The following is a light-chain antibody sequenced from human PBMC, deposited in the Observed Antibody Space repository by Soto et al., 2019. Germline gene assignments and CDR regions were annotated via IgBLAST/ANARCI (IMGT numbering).Light chain of an antibody. CDR3: SSYTITSTPYV. J-gene: IGLJ1*01. Sequence: LTQPASVSGSPGQSITISCTGTSSDVGGYNYVSWYQQHPGKAPRLMIYGVSNRPSGVSNRFSGSKSGNTASLTISGLQAEDEADYYCSSYTITSTPYVSGTGTKVTVL. V-gene: IGLV2-14*01. CDR1: SSDVGGYNY. CDR2: GVS.